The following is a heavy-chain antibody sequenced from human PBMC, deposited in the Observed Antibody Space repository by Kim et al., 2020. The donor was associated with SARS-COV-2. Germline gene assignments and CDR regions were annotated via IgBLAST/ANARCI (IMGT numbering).Heavy chain of an antibody. Sequence: NPSLKSRVTKSRDTAKNQVSLKLSSVTAADTAVYYCARGPGGEFGNYFDYWGQGTLVTVSS. CDR3: ARGPGGEFGNYFDY. V-gene: IGHV4-34*01. D-gene: IGHD3-16*01. J-gene: IGHJ4*02.